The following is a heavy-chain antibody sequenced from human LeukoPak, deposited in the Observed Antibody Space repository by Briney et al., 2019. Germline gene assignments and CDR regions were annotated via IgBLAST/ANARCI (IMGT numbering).Heavy chain of an antibody. D-gene: IGHD6-6*01. V-gene: IGHV3-21*01. Sequence: GGSLRLSYSASGFNFSSYSMNCLRPAPGKGLEGVSSISRSSSYIYYADSVKGRFTISRDNAKNSLYLQMNSLRAEDTAVYYCARYSSSSDAFDIWGQGTMVTVSS. J-gene: IGHJ3*02. CDR3: ARYSSSSDAFDI. CDR1: GFNFSSYS. CDR2: ISRSSSYI.